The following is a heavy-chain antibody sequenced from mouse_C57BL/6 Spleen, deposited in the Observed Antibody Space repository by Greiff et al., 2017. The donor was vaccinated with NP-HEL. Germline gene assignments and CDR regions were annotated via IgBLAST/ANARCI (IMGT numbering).Heavy chain of an antibody. V-gene: IGHV1-26*01. Sequence: EVQLQQSGPELVKPGASVKISCKASGYTFTDYYMNWVKQSHGKSLEWIGDINPNNGGTSYNQKFKGKATLTVDKSSSTAYMELRSLTSEDSAVYYCARWIYYDYDGDYWGQGTTLTVSS. J-gene: IGHJ2*01. D-gene: IGHD2-4*01. CDR1: GYTFTDYY. CDR3: ARWIYYDYDGDY. CDR2: INPNNGGT.